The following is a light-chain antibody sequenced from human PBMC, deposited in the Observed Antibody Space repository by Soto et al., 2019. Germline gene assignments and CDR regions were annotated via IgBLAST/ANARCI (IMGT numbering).Light chain of an antibody. CDR3: PQHATSPRP. CDR1: QIVDGIF. V-gene: IGKV3-20*01. J-gene: IGKJ1*01. CDR2: GAS. Sequence: TQSPVTLSLSPWEIATLSCRASQIVDGIFLALYEHKPGRAPMLLIYGASSRATGIPGRFSGSWSGRDFTLMMSRLEPQSFPVYSSPQHATSPRPLGHGTKVAIK.